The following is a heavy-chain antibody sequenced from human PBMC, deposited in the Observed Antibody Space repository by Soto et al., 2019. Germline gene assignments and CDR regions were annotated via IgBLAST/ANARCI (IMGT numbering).Heavy chain of an antibody. V-gene: IGHV2-5*01. Sequence: QITLNESGPTLVKPTQTLTLTCTFSEFSLSNSAVGVGWIRQPPGKALEWLALIYWNDDKRYNPSLKSRLTTPKDTPKNQVVLTMTHRAPVDTATYYCAHRVVAATPANWFDPGGQGTLVTVSS. D-gene: IGHD2-15*01. J-gene: IGHJ5*02. CDR3: AHRVVAATPANWFDP. CDR1: EFSLSNSAVG. CDR2: IYWNDDK.